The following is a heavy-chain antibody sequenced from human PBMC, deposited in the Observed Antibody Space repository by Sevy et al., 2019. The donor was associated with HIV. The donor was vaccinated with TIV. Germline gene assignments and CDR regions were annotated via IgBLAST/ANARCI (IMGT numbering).Heavy chain of an antibody. CDR2: INSAGTTT. CDR3: VRIAYSGSGRQNNWFDP. CDR1: GFTFSVYW. Sequence: GGSLRLSCGASGFTFSVYWMHWVRQGPGKGLVWVSRINSAGTTTNYADSVKCRFAISRDNAMNTVYLQMNSLSVEYTDVYYCVRIAYSGSGRQNNWFDPWGQGTLFTVSS. D-gene: IGHD3-10*01. V-gene: IGHV3-74*01. J-gene: IGHJ5*02.